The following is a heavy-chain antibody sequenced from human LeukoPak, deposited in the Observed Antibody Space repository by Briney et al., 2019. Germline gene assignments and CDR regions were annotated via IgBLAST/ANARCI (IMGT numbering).Heavy chain of an antibody. V-gene: IGHV5-51*01. Sequence: KTGESLKISCKGSGYSLTSYWLGWVRQLPGKGLEWMGIIYPGDSNTIYSPSFQGQVTISADKSISTAYLQWSSLKASDTAMYYCARHPTLSGRYYYGMDVWGQGTTVTVSS. D-gene: IGHD1-20*01. CDR2: IYPGDSNT. CDR3: ARHPTLSGRYYYGMDV. CDR1: GYSLTSYW. J-gene: IGHJ6*02.